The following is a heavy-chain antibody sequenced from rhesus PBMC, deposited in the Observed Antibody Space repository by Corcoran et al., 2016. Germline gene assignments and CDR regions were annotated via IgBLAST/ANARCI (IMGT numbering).Heavy chain of an antibody. CDR1: GFSISTSGTG. Sequence: QVTLKESGPALVKPTQTLTLTCTFSGFSISTSGTGVGWIRQPPGKALEWLANSYWNDKKYYSTSLKSRLTISKDTSKNQVVLTITNMDPVDTAIYYCARVRAAAKDYWGQGVLVTVSS. J-gene: IGHJ4*01. V-gene: IGHV2-95*01. CDR3: ARVRAAAKDY. D-gene: IGHD6-43*01. CDR2: SYWNDKK.